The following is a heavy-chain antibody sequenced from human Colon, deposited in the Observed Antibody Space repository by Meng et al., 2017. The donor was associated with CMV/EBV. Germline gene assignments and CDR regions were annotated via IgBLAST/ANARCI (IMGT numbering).Heavy chain of an antibody. CDR3: AKEFGSGSSFDH. CDR2: IRFDGQNK. Sequence: GESLKISCAASGFTFSRYWMSWVRQAPGKGLEWVAFIRFDGQNKDYADSVKGRFTVSRDNSKNTLYLQMNSLRTEDTAVYYCAKEFGSGSSFDHWGQGTLVTISS. D-gene: IGHD3-10*01. CDR1: GFTFSRYW. V-gene: IGHV3-30*02. J-gene: IGHJ4*02.